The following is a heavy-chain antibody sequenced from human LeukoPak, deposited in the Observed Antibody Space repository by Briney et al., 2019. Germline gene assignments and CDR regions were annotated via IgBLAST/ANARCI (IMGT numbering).Heavy chain of an antibody. J-gene: IGHJ6*02. V-gene: IGHV1-69*13. D-gene: IGHD5-12*01. CDR2: IIPIFGTA. Sequence: ASVKVSCKASGGTFSSYAISWVRQAPGQGLEWMGGIIPIFGTANYAQKFQGGVTTTADESTSTACMELSSLRSGDTAVYYCARGDSGYDNAEGVPAGLVDYYYGMDVWGQGTTVTVSS. CDR3: ARGDSGYDNAEGVPAGLVDYYYGMDV. CDR1: GGTFSSYA.